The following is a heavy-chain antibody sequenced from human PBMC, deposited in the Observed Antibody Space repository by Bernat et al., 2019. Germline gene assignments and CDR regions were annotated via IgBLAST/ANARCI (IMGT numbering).Heavy chain of an antibody. Sequence: EVQLVESGGGLVQPGGSLRLSCAASGFTFSSYEMNWVRQAPGKGLEWVSYISSSGSTIYYADSVKGRFTIYRDNAKNSLYLQMNSLRAEDTAVYYCARGRTIFGVVNYYYYYYMEVWGKGTTVTVSS. V-gene: IGHV3-48*03. CDR2: ISSSGSTI. D-gene: IGHD3-3*01. J-gene: IGHJ6*03. CDR3: ARGRTIFGVVNYYYYYYMEV. CDR1: GFTFSSYE.